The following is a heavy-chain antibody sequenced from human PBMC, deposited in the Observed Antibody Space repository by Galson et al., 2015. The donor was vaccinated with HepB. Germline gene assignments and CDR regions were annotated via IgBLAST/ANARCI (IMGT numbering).Heavy chain of an antibody. CDR2: MNPNSGNT. Sequence: SVKVSCKASGYTFTSYDINWVRQATGQGLEWMGWMNPNSGNTGYAQKFQGRVTMTRNTSISTAYMELSSLRSEDTAVYYCAMGQGWELQGGVAAFDIWGQGTMVTVSS. CDR1: GYTFTSYD. V-gene: IGHV1-8*01. D-gene: IGHD1-26*01. CDR3: AMGQGWELQGGVAAFDI. J-gene: IGHJ3*02.